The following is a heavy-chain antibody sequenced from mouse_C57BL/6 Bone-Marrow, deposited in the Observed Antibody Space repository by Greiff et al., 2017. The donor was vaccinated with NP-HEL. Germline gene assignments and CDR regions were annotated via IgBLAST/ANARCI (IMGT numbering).Heavy chain of an antibody. CDR3: ARDSSGAFAY. V-gene: IGHV1-64*01. D-gene: IGHD3-2*02. Sequence: QVQLQQPGAELVKPGASVKLSCKASGYTFTSYWMHWVKQRPGQGLEWIGMIHPNSGSTNYNEKFKSKATLTVDKSSSTAYMQLSSLTSGDSAVYYCARDSSGAFAYWGKGTLVTVSA. CDR1: GYTFTSYW. CDR2: IHPNSGST. J-gene: IGHJ3*01.